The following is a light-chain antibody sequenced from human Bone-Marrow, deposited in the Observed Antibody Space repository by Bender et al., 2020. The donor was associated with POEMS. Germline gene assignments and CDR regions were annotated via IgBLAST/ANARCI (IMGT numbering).Light chain of an antibody. V-gene: IGLV2-14*02. CDR2: DVT. CDR1: SSDVGSYDL. Sequence: QSALTQPASVSGSPGQSITISCTGTSSDVGSYDLVSWYQQHPGKAPKLLIYDVTQRPSGISNRFSGSKSGNTASLTISGLQAEDEADYYCSSYASSSTLFGGGTKLTVL. J-gene: IGLJ2*01. CDR3: SSYASSSTL.